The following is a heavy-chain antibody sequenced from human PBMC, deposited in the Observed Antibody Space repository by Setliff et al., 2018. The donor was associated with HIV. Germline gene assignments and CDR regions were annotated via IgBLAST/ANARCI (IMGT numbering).Heavy chain of an antibody. J-gene: IGHJ4*02. CDR1: GFIFSNYG. CDR2: IRDNGVSP. D-gene: IGHD4-17*01. CDR3: TKGVQRLRPYYFDS. Sequence: GSLRLSCAASGFIFSNYGMTWVRQAPGKGLEWVSGIRDNGVSPYYADSVTGRFTISRDNTKNTLYLQMNSLRVEDTAIYYCTKGVQRLRPYYFDSWGQGILVTVSS. V-gene: IGHV3-23*01.